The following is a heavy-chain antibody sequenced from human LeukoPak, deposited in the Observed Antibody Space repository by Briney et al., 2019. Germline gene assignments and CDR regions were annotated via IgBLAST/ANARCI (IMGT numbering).Heavy chain of an antibody. Sequence: GGSLRLSCGGSGFTFHNAWMAWVRQAPGKGLEWVGRIKSNPDGGTTDFPETVKGRFSISRDDSENTLFLQMNSPKTEDTAVYYCTTDYHHVAYWGQGALVTVSS. CDR2: IKSNPDGGTT. CDR1: GFTFHNAW. CDR3: TTDYHHVAY. D-gene: IGHD5-12*01. V-gene: IGHV3-15*01. J-gene: IGHJ4*02.